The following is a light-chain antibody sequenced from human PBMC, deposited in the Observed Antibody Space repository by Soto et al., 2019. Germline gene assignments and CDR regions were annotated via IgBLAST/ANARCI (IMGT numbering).Light chain of an antibody. CDR2: TNN. Sequence: QSVLTQPPSASGTPGQRVTISCSGSTSNIGSNTANWYQQLPGTAPKVLIYTNNERPSGVPDRFSGSKSGTSASLAISGLQSGDEVDYYCAAWDDSLNGFVFGPGTKVTVL. J-gene: IGLJ1*01. CDR1: TSNIGSNT. CDR3: AAWDDSLNGFV. V-gene: IGLV1-44*01.